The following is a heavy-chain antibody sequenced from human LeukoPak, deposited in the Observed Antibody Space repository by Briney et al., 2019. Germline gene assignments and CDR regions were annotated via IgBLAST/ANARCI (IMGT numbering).Heavy chain of an antibody. CDR1: GFTFSSYW. Sequence: GGSLRLSCAASGFTFSSYWMSWVRQAPGKGLEWVANIKQDGSEKYYVDSVKGRFTISRDNAKNSLYLQMNSLRAEDTAAYYCARSTLRFLEWDESYYYMDVWGKGATVTVSS. CDR3: ARSTLRFLEWDESYYYMDV. D-gene: IGHD3-3*01. J-gene: IGHJ6*03. CDR2: IKQDGSEK. V-gene: IGHV3-7*01.